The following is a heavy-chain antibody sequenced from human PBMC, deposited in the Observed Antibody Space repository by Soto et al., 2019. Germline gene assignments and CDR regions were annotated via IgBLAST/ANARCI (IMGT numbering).Heavy chain of an antibody. CDR1: GASISSYY. CDR3: ARAAYNVDY. Sequence: QVQLQESGPGLVKPSETLSLTCTVSGASISSYYWNWIRQPPGKGLEWIGYISYSGSTNYSPSFKSRVTISVDTSKNQFSLKLSSVTAADTAVYYCARAAYNVDYWGQGTLVTVSS. D-gene: IGHD1-1*01. V-gene: IGHV4-59*01. J-gene: IGHJ4*02. CDR2: ISYSGST.